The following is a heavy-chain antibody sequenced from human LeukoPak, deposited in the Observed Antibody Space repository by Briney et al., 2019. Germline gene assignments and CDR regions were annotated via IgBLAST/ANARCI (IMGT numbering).Heavy chain of an antibody. J-gene: IGHJ5*02. Sequence: SETLSLTCTVYAFSISSSSYYWRWLRQPAGRGLEWIPSIYTSGNTNCDASLNTRVTISVDTSTNQSSLRLSSVTPANTAVYYCARDTSDVITMVPGVILTNWFDPWGQGTLVTVSS. CDR1: AFSISSSSYY. CDR3: ARDTSDVITMVPGVILTNWFDP. D-gene: IGHD3-10*01. V-gene: IGHV4-61*02. CDR2: IYTSGNT.